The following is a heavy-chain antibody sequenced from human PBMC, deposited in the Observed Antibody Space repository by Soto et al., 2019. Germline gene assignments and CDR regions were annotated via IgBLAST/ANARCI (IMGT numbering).Heavy chain of an antibody. J-gene: IGHJ6*02. V-gene: IGHV3-33*08. CDR1: GFTFSSYG. CDR3: AREGGSGSYYSHFYYYYGMDV. CDR2: IWYDGSNK. Sequence: GGSLRLSCAASGFTFSSYGMHWVRQAPGKGLEWVAVIWYDGSNKYYADSVKGRFTISRDNSKNTLYLQMNSLRAEDTAVYYCAREGGSGSYYSHFYYYYGMDVWGQGTTVTVSS. D-gene: IGHD3-10*01.